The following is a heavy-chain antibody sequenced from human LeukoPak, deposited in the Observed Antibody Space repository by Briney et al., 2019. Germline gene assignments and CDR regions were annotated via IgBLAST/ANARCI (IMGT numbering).Heavy chain of an antibody. CDR3: ARGKYSGYVSY. J-gene: IGHJ4*02. CDR2: ISYDGNSK. Sequence: PGRSLRLSCAASGFIFSSYAMHWVRQAPGKGLEWVAVISYDGNSKYYADSVKGRFTISRDNSKNTLYLQMNSLRAEDTAVYYCARGKYSGYVSYWGQGTLVTVSS. V-gene: IGHV3-30-3*01. CDR1: GFIFSSYA. D-gene: IGHD5-12*01.